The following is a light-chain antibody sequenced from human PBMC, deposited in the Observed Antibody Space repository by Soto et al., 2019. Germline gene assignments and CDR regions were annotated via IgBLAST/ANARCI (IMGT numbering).Light chain of an antibody. CDR3: AAWEDSLGGYWG. CDR2: IDS. V-gene: IGLV1-44*01. J-gene: IGLJ3*02. Sequence: QSVLTQPPSASGTPGQRVTISCSGSSSNIGSNAVSWYQLLPGTAPKLLIYIDSHRPSGVPDRFSGSKSGTSASLAINGLQSEDEADYFCAAWEDSLGGYWGFGGGTKLTVL. CDR1: SSNIGSNA.